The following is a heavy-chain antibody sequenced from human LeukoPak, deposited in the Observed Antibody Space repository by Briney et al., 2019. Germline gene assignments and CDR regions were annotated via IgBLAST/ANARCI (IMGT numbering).Heavy chain of an antibody. V-gene: IGHV3-7*01. D-gene: IGHD2-15*01. Sequence: PGGSLRLSCAASGFTFSRHWMSWVRQAPGKGLEWVANIKEDGREKKYVGSVKDRFTISRDNTKNLVYLQMSGLRVNDTAIYYCARDKEGGSNDHWGQGTLVTVSS. CDR2: IKEDGREK. CDR1: GFTFSRHW. J-gene: IGHJ4*02. CDR3: ARDKEGGSNDH.